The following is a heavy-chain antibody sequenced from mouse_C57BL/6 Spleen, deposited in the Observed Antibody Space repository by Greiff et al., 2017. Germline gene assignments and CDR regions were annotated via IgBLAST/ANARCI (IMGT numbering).Heavy chain of an antibody. V-gene: IGHV1-15*01. Sequence: VQLVESGAELVRPGASVTLSCKASGYTFTDYEMHWVKQTPVHGLEWIGAIDPDTGGTAYNQKFKGKAILTADKSSSTAYMELRSLTSEDSAVYYCTREGYWGQGTTLTVSS. CDR3: TREGY. CDR2: IDPDTGGT. J-gene: IGHJ2*01. CDR1: GYTFTDYE.